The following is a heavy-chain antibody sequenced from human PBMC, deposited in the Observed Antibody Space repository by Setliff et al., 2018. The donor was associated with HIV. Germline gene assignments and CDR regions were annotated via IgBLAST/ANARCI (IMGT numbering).Heavy chain of an antibody. CDR2: ISSSSSYI. D-gene: IGHD2-21*02. J-gene: IGHJ3*02. CDR3: ARSNCGGDCDAFDI. Sequence: PGGSLRLSCAASGFTFSSYSMNWVRQAPGKGLEWVSSISSSSSYIYYADSVEGRFTISRDNAKNSLYLQMNSLRAEDTAVYYCARSNCGGDCDAFDIWGQGTMVTVSS. CDR1: GFTFSSYS. V-gene: IGHV3-21*01.